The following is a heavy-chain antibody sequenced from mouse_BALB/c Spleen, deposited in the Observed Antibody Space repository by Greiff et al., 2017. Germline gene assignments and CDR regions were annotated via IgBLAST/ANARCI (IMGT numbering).Heavy chain of an antibody. Sequence: EVKLVESGGDLVKPGGSLKLSCAASGFTFSSYGMSWVRQTPDKRLEWVATISSGGSYTYYPDSVKGRFTISRDNAKNTLYLQISSLKSEDTAMYYCARQVDCYYGAMDYWGQGTSVTVSA. J-gene: IGHJ4*01. CDR3: ARQVDCYYGAMDY. CDR2: ISSGGSYT. D-gene: IGHD2-3*01. V-gene: IGHV5-6*01. CDR1: GFTFSSYG.